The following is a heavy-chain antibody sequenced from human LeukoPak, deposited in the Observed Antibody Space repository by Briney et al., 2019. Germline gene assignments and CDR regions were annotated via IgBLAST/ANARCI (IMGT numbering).Heavy chain of an antibody. V-gene: IGHV3-74*01. CDR2: ISSDGSIT. D-gene: IGHD3-10*01. CDR1: GFTFSTYW. J-gene: IGHJ4*02. CDR3: ARHLNYYLDY. Sequence: GGTLRLSCAASGFTFSTYWMHWVRHAPGKGLVWVSRISSDGSITGYADSVKGRFTISRDNAKNTLYLQMNSLRAEDTAVYYCARHLNYYLDYWGQGTLVTVSS.